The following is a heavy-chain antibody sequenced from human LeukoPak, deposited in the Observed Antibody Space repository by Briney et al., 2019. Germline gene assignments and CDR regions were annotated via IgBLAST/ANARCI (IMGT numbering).Heavy chain of an antibody. D-gene: IGHD3-22*01. CDR2: INYRGST. V-gene: IGHV4-39*01. CDR1: GGSISNSDYY. Sequence: PSETLSLTCTVSGGSISNSDYYWDWIRQPPGEGLEWIGSINYRGSTYYNPSLESRVTISVDTSKNQFSLKMSSVAAADTAVYYCAKTRVRGQVDPGTSGYINYWGQGTLVSVSS. J-gene: IGHJ4*02. CDR3: AKTRVRGQVDPGTSGYINY.